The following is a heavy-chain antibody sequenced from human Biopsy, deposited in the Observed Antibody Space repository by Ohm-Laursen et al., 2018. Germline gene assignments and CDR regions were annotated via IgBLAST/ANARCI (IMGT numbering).Heavy chain of an antibody. CDR3: ASSDGRSGFDY. D-gene: IGHD3-10*01. Sequence: SSVKVSCKASGDTFTMFPISWVRQAPGQGLEWMGAILPFYGTTNFAQKFQGRVTLTADGSTSTAYMELSSLRSEDTGVYYCASSDGRSGFDYWGQGTLVTVSS. CDR2: ILPFYGTT. J-gene: IGHJ4*02. CDR1: GDTFTMFP. V-gene: IGHV1-69*01.